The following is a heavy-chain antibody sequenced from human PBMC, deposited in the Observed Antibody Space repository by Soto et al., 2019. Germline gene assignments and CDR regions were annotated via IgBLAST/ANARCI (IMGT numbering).Heavy chain of an antibody. D-gene: IGHD5-12*01. J-gene: IGHJ4*02. CDR1: GFTFRSYG. Sequence: QLVESGGGVVQPGRSLRLSCETSGFTFRSYGMHWVRQAPGKGLEWVAVISFDGSDIYYADSVRGRFTISRDNSKSTRQMQMNMLRAEDTAVYYCAKMTRGYTYGLDYWGQGTLVTVSS. CDR3: AKMTRGYTYGLDY. CDR2: ISFDGSDI. V-gene: IGHV3-30*18.